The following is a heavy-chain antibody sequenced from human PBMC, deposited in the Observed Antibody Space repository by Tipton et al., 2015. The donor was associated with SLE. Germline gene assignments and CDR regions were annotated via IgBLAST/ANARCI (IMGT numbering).Heavy chain of an antibody. CDR3: AGRGDIVVVPAALPGYFDY. D-gene: IGHD2-2*01. CDR2: IYYSGST. J-gene: IGHJ4*02. V-gene: IGHV4-39*01. CDR1: GGSISSSSYY. Sequence: TLSLTCTVSGGSISSSSYYWGWIRQPPGKGLEWIGSIYYSGSTYYNPSLKSRVTISVDTSKNQFSLKLSSVTAADTAVYYCAGRGDIVVVPAALPGYFDYWGQGTLVTVSS.